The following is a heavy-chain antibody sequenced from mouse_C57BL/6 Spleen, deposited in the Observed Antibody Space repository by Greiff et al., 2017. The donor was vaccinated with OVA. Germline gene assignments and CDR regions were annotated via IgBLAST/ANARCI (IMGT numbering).Heavy chain of an antibody. CDR1: GFTFSSYG. CDR3: ASRYDYEGYFDY. D-gene: IGHD2-4*01. J-gene: IGHJ2*01. CDR2: ISSGGSYT. Sequence: EVKLQESGGDLVKPGGSLKLSCAASGFTFSSYGMSWVRQTPDKRLEWVATISSGGSYTYYPDSVKGRFTISRDNAKNTLYLQMSSLKSEDTAMYYCASRYDYEGYFDYWGQGTTLTVSS. V-gene: IGHV5-6*02.